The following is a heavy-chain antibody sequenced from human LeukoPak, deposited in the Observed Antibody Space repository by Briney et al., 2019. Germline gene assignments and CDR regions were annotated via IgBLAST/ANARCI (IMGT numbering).Heavy chain of an antibody. V-gene: IGHV3-74*01. Sequence: GGPLRLSCAASGFTFSGYWMHWARQAPGKGLVWVSRINSDGSSTSYADSVKGRFTISRDNAKNTLYLQMNSLRAEDTAVYYCARNSSSSDFDYWGQGTLVTVSS. CDR2: INSDGSST. D-gene: IGHD6-13*01. CDR3: ARNSSSSDFDY. J-gene: IGHJ4*02. CDR1: GFTFSGYW.